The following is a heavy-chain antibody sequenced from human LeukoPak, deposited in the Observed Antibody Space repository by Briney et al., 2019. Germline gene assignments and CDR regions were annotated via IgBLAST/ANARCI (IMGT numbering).Heavy chain of an antibody. J-gene: IGHJ4*02. CDR3: GSGSYYKEY. CDR2: INHSGST. Sequence: PSETLSLTCAVYGGSFSGYYWSWIRQPPGKGLEWIGEINHSGSTNYNPSLKSRVTISVDTSKNQFSLKLSSVAAADTAVYYCGSGSYYKEYWGQGTLVTVSS. V-gene: IGHV4-34*01. D-gene: IGHD3-10*01. CDR1: GGSFSGYY.